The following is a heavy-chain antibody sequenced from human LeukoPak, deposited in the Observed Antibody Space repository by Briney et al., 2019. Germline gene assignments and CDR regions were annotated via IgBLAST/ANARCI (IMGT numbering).Heavy chain of an antibody. V-gene: IGHV4-61*02. Sequence: PSETLSLTCTVSGGSISAGSYYWSWIRQPAGKGLEWIGRIYTSGRTDYNASLKSRVTISVDTSKNHFSLNLTSVTAADTAVYYCAKYGDHWNYFDYWGQGTLVTVSS. CDR2: IYTSGRT. J-gene: IGHJ4*02. D-gene: IGHD4-17*01. CDR1: GGSISAGSYY. CDR3: AKYGDHWNYFDY.